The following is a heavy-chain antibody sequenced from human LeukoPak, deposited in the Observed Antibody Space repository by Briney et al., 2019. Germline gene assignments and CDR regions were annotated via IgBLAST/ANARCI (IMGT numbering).Heavy chain of an antibody. V-gene: IGHV4-59*01. J-gene: IGHJ6*02. CDR2: IDYSGST. D-gene: IGHD7-27*01. CDR3: ARANWSPFYYYYYGMDV. CDR1: GGSISSYY. Sequence: SETLSLTCTVSGGSISSYYWSWIRQPPGKGLEWIGYIDYSGSTNYNPSLKSRVTISVDTSKNQFSLKLSSVTAADTAVYYCARANWSPFYYYYYGMDVWGQGTTVTVSS.